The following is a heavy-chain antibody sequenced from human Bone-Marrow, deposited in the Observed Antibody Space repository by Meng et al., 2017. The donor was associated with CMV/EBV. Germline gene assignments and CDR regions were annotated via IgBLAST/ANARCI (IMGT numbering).Heavy chain of an antibody. CDR1: GGSVSSGSYD. V-gene: IGHV4-61*01. CDR3: ARGTSWGHWFDP. D-gene: IGHD3-16*01. CDR2: IYYSGST. Sequence: CAVSGGSVSSGSYDWSWIRQPPGKGLEWIGYIYYSGSTNYHPSLKSRVTISVDTSKNQFSLKLSSVTAADTAVYYCARGTSWGHWFDPWGQGTLVTVSS. J-gene: IGHJ5*02.